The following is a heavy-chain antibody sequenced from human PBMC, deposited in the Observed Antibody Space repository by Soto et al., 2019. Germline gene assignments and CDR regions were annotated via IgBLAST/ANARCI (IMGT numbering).Heavy chain of an antibody. D-gene: IGHD6-19*01. CDR1: GYTFTSYD. V-gene: IGHV1-8*01. CDR2: MNPNSGNT. CDR3: AREKAGPLAY. Sequence: QVQLVQSGAEVKKPGASVKVSCKASGYTFTSYDINWVRQATGQGLEWMGWMNPNSGNTGYAQKFQGRAIFPKNTSISTAYMELSSLRSEDTAVYYCAREKAGPLAYLGQGTLVTVSS. J-gene: IGHJ4*02.